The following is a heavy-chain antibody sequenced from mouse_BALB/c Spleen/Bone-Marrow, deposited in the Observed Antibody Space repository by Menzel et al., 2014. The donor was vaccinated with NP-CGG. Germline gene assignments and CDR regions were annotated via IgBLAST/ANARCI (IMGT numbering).Heavy chain of an antibody. V-gene: IGHV1S56*01. CDR2: IYPGDGSS. CDR1: GYSFTIYY. CDR3: ARGSSFSYWYFDV. Sequence: QVQLQQSGPELVKPGASVKMSCKASGYSFTIYYIHWVKQRPGQGLEWIGWIYPGDGSSKYNEKFKGKTTLTADKSSSTVYMLISSLTSEDSAIYFCARGSSFSYWYFDVWGAGTTVTVSS. J-gene: IGHJ1*01. D-gene: IGHD1-1*01.